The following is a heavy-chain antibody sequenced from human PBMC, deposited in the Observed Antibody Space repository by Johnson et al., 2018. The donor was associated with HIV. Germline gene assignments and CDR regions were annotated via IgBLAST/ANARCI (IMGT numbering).Heavy chain of an antibody. Sequence: VQLVESGGVAIQPGGSLRLSCAASGFTFSSYAMSWVRQAPGKGLEWVANIKQDGSEKYYVDSVKGRFTVSREYAKNSLYLQMNSLRAGDTALYYCARAVCRGGRCYSHDAFDIWGQGTMVTVSS. D-gene: IGHD2-15*01. J-gene: IGHJ3*02. CDR3: ARAVCRGGRCYSHDAFDI. CDR1: GFTFSSYA. CDR2: IKQDGSEK. V-gene: IGHV3-7*01.